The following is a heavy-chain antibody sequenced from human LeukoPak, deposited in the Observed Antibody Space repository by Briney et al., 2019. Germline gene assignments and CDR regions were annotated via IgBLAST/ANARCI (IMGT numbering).Heavy chain of an antibody. Sequence: PGRSLRLSCAASGFTFSSYAMSWVRQAPGKGLEWVSAISGSGGSTYYADSVKGRFTISRDNSKNTLYLQMNSLRAEDTAVYYCAKEPCSSTSCYMIDYWGQGTLVTVSS. D-gene: IGHD2-2*02. CDR3: AKEPCSSTSCYMIDY. CDR2: ISGSGGST. J-gene: IGHJ4*02. V-gene: IGHV3-23*01. CDR1: GFTFSSYA.